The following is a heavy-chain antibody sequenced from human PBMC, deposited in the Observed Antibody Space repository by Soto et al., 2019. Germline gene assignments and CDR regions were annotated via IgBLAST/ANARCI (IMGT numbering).Heavy chain of an antibody. CDR2: IYYSGST. Sequence: SETLSLTCTVSGGSISSSSYYWGWIRQPPGKGLEWIGCIYYSGSTNYNPSLKSRVTISVDTSKNQFSLKLSSVTAADTAVYYFGRVAWELPHSIDYGGQGTRVTVSS. CDR1: GGSISSSSYY. V-gene: IGHV4-61*05. J-gene: IGHJ4*02. D-gene: IGHD1-26*01. CDR3: GRVAWELPHSIDY.